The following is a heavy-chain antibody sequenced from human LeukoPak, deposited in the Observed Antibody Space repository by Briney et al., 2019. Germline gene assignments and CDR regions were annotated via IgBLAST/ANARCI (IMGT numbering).Heavy chain of an antibody. CDR3: ARGKSRNRSHYRWFDP. J-gene: IGHJ5*02. D-gene: IGHD1-26*01. CDR2: INHSGST. CDR1: GGSFSGYY. Sequence: SSETLSLTCAVYGGSFSGYYWSWIRQPPGKGLEWIGEINHSGSTNYNPSLKSRVTISVDTSKNQFSLKLSSVTAADTAVYYCARGKSRNRSHYRWFDPWGQGTLVTVSS. V-gene: IGHV4-34*01.